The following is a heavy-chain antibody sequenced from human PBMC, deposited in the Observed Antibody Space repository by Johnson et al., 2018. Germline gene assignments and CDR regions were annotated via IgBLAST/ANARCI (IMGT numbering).Heavy chain of an antibody. CDR3: AKGFKILWFGKSDDAFDI. CDR1: GFTFSSYG. Sequence: QVQLGESGGGVVQPGRSLRLCCAASGFTFSSYGMHWVRQAPGKGLEWVAIISYDGSNKYYEDSVKGRFTISRDNSKNTVSLQMNSLRSEDTAVYYCAKGFKILWFGKSDDAFDIWGQGTMVTVSS. V-gene: IGHV3-30*18. CDR2: ISYDGSNK. D-gene: IGHD3-10*01. J-gene: IGHJ3*02.